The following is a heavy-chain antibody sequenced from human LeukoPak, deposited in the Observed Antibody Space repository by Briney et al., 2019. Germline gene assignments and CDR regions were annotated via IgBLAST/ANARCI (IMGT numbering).Heavy chain of an antibody. Sequence: GRSLRLSCAASGFKFDDYAMHWVRQAPGKGLEWVSGISWNSGSLLYADSVKGRFTVSSDNAKNSLYLQMNSLRAEDTAVYHCARSKSGYSTDAFDIWGQGTMVTVSS. CDR1: GFKFDDYA. J-gene: IGHJ3*02. CDR2: ISWNSGSL. V-gene: IGHV3-9*01. CDR3: ARSKSGYSTDAFDI. D-gene: IGHD6-13*01.